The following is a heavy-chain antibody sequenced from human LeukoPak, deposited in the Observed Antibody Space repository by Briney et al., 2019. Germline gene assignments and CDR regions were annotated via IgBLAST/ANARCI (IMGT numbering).Heavy chain of an antibody. V-gene: IGHV4-59*01. CDR2: IYYSGST. CDR1: SGSISSYY. D-gene: IGHD2-21*02. Sequence: PSETLSLTCSVSSGSISSYYWSWIRQPPGKGLEWIGYIYYSGSTNYNPSLKSRVTISVDTSKNQFSLKLSSVTAADTAVYYCARSRAGGGDPFDYWGQGTLVTVSS. J-gene: IGHJ4*02. CDR3: ARSRAGGGDPFDY.